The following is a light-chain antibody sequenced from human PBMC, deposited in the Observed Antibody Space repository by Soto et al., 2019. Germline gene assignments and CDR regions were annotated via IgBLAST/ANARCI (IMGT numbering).Light chain of an antibody. CDR3: QQYNNWPPWT. CDR2: GAS. J-gene: IGKJ1*01. V-gene: IGKV3-15*01. CDR1: QSVSSN. Sequence: EIVMTQSPATLSVSPGERATLSCRASQSVSSNLAWYQQKPGQAPRLLIYGASTRATGIPDRFSGSGSGTDFTLTLRSLQSEDFAVYYCQQYNNWPPWTFGQGTKVEIK.